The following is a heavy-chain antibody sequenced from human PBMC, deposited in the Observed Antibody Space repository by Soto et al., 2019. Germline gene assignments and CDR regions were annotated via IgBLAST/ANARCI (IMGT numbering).Heavy chain of an antibody. CDR3: ARRVTMQYYFDY. D-gene: IGHD3-10*01. Sequence: QVQLQQWGAGLLKPSETLSRTCAVYGGSFSGYYWSWIRQPPGKGLEWIGEINHSGSTNYNPSLKSRATISVDTSKNQFSLKMISVTAADTAVYYCARRVTMQYYFDYWGQGTLVPVSS. V-gene: IGHV4-34*01. CDR1: GGSFSGYY. CDR2: INHSGST. J-gene: IGHJ4*02.